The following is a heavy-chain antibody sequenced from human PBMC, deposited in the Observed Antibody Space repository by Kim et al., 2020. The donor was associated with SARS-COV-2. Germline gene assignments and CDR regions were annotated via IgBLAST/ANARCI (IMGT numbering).Heavy chain of an antibody. J-gene: IGHJ6*02. V-gene: IGHV4-39*07. Sequence: SETLSLTCTVSGGSISSSSYYWGWIRQPPGKGLEWIGSIYYSGSTYYNPSLKSRVTISVDTSKNQFSLKLSSVTAADTAVYYCARDPGRMRQQLVLSVYYYYYGMDVWGQGTTVTVSS. CDR3: ARDPGRMRQQLVLSVYYYYYGMDV. CDR1: GGSISSSSYY. D-gene: IGHD6-13*01. CDR2: IYYSGST.